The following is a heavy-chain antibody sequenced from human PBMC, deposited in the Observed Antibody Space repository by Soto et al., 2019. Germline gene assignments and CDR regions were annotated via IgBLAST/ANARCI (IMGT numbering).Heavy chain of an antibody. J-gene: IGHJ6*03. CDR3: ARERGGATATLDYYYFYMDV. CDR1: GDSFNDYY. V-gene: IGHV1-2*04. CDR2: INPNSGVT. Sequence: QVQLVQSGAEVRKPGASVTVSCRSSGDSFNDYYIHWVRQAPGQGLEWMGWINPNSGVTKYAQKFQGWVSMTRDTSIRTVYMQLSRLRSDDTAVYYCARERGGATATLDYYYFYMDVWGTGTTVTVSS. D-gene: IGHD5-12*01.